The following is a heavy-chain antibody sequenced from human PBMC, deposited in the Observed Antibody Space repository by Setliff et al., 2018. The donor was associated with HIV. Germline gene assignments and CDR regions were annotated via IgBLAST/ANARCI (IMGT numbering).Heavy chain of an antibody. Sequence: NPSETLSLTCTVSGGSISSGSYYWSWIRQPAGKGLEWIGRIYTSGSTNYNPSLKSRVTISVDTSKNQFSLKLSSVTAADTAVYYCARTYNFWSGYYDAFDIWGQGTMVTVSS. CDR1: GGSISSGSYY. CDR2: IYTSGST. J-gene: IGHJ3*02. V-gene: IGHV4-61*02. CDR3: ARTYNFWSGYYDAFDI. D-gene: IGHD3-3*01.